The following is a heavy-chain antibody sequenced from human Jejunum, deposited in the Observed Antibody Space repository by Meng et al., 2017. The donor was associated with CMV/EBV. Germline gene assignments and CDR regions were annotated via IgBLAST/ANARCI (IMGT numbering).Heavy chain of an antibody. D-gene: IGHD6-13*01. CDR2: IKEDGGEE. CDR1: GVTCSYYW. CDR3: ARQAGTY. Sequence: LKISWVGSGVTCSYYWMSWVRQDPGKGLECVANIKEDGGEEYYVDSVKGRFTISRDNAKNSLYLQMNSLRAEDTAVYYCARQAGTYWGQGTVVTVSS. V-gene: IGHV3-7*01. J-gene: IGHJ4*02.